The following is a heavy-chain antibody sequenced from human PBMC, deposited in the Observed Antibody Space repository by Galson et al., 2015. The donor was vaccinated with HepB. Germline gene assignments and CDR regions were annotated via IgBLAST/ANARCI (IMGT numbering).Heavy chain of an antibody. D-gene: IGHD4/OR15-4a*01. J-gene: IGHJ4*02. CDR2: ISGGGTYT. V-gene: IGHV3-11*06. CDR3: AKKGPPNALDF. CDR1: GFTFSDYY. Sequence: SLRLSCAASGFTFSDYYMTWIRQAPGKGLECVAYISGGGTYTKYADSVKGRFTISRDNAKNSLYLQMNSLRAEDTAVYYCAKKGPPNALDFWGQGTLVTVSS.